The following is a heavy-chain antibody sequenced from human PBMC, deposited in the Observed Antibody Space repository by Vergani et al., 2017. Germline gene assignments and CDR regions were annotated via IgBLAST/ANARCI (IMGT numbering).Heavy chain of an antibody. Sequence: QITLKESGPTLVKPTQTLTLTCTFPGFSLRTSGVGVGWIRQPPGKALEWLALIYWNDDKRYSPSLKSRLTITKDTSKNQVVLTMTNIDPVDTATYYCAHSYCSSTSCFLSFDYWGQGTLVTVSS. V-gene: IGHV2-5*01. D-gene: IGHD2-2*01. CDR1: GFSLRTSGVG. J-gene: IGHJ4*02. CDR2: IYWNDDK. CDR3: AHSYCSSTSCFLSFDY.